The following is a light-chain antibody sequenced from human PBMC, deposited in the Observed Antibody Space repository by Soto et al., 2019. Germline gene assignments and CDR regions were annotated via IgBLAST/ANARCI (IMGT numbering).Light chain of an antibody. CDR2: ANN. J-gene: IGLJ1*01. CDR1: NSDIGAGYD. Sequence: QSVLTQPPSVSGALGQRVTISCTGSNSDIGAGYDVHWYQQLPGTAPKLVIYANNNRPSGVPDRFSASKSGTSASLAITGLQADDEADYYCQSYDSSLRGVFGTGTKVTVL. CDR3: QSYDSSLRGV. V-gene: IGLV1-40*01.